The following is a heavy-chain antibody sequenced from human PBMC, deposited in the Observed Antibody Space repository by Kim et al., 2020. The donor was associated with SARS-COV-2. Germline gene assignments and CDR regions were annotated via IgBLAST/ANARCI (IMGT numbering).Heavy chain of an antibody. Sequence: GGSLRLSCAASGFTFSSYGMHWVRQAPGKGLEWVAVISYDGSNKYYADSVKGRFTISRDNSKNTLYLQMNSLRAEDTAVYYCAKEEGSGYSSGWTYYYYGMVVWGQGTTVTVSS. CDR3: AKEEGSGYSSGWTYYYYGMVV. J-gene: IGHJ6*02. CDR2: ISYDGSNK. V-gene: IGHV3-30*18. D-gene: IGHD6-19*01. CDR1: GFTFSSYG.